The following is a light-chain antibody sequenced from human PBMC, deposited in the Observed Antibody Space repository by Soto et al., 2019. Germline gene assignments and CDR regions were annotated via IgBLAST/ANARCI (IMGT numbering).Light chain of an antibody. CDR2: LNSDGSH. CDR1: SGHSNYA. V-gene: IGLV4-69*01. J-gene: IGLJ2*01. Sequence: QPVLTQSPSASASLGASVKLTCTLSSGHSNYAIAWHQQQPEKAPRYLMKLNSDGSHSKGDGIPDRFSGSSSGAERYLTISSLQSEDEADYYCQTWGTAIRVFGGGTKLTVL. CDR3: QTWGTAIRV.